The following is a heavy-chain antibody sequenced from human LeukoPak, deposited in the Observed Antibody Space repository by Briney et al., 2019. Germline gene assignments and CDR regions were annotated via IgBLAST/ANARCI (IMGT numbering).Heavy chain of an antibody. CDR3: ASNPHYYDYVWGSYRTNWFDP. CDR1: GGAISDINSY. V-gene: IGHV4-39*07. CDR2: IYHSGST. Sequence: SETLSLTCTVSGGAISDINSYWGWVRQPPGKGLEWIGEIYHSGSTNYNPSLKSRVTISVDKSKNQFSLKLSSVTAADTAVCYCASNPHYYDYVWGSYRTNWFDPWGQGTLVTVSS. J-gene: IGHJ5*02. D-gene: IGHD3-16*02.